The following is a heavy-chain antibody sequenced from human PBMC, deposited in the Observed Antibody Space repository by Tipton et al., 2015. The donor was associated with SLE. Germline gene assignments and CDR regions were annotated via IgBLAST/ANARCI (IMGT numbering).Heavy chain of an antibody. Sequence: TLSLTCTVSGGSVTNYYWSWIRQPPGKGLEWIGYIYYTGTTSYNPSLKSRVTISVDTSKNQFSLKLSSVTAADTAVYYCARGYQLPLGPYYYYYMDVWGKGTTVTVSS. CDR3: ARGYQLPLGPYYYYYMDV. V-gene: IGHV4-59*02. CDR2: IYYTGTT. CDR1: GGSVTNYY. D-gene: IGHD2-2*01. J-gene: IGHJ6*03.